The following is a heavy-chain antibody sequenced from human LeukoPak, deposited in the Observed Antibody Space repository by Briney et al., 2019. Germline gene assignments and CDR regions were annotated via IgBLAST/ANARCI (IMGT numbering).Heavy chain of an antibody. D-gene: IGHD3-22*01. CDR1: GGSISSYY. Sequence: PSETLSLTCTVSGGSISSYYWSWIRQPPGKGLEWIGYIYYSGSTNYNPSLKSRVTISVDTSKNQFSLKLSSVTAADTAVYYCARDPRDYYDSSGYYYSDYWGQGTLVTVSS. J-gene: IGHJ4*02. CDR2: IYYSGST. CDR3: ARDPRDYYDSSGYYYSDY. V-gene: IGHV4-59*01.